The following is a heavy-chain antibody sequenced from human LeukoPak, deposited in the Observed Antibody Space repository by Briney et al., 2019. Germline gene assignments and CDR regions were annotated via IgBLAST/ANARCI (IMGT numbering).Heavy chain of an antibody. D-gene: IGHD3-9*01. Sequence: SETLSLTCTVSGGSISSYDWSWIRQPPGKGLEWIGYISYSGSTNYNPTPKSRVTISIDTSKNQFSLKLRSVTAADTAIYYCARQGYDILTGYIDAFDIWGQGTMVTVSS. CDR2: ISYSGST. CDR1: GGSISSYD. CDR3: ARQGYDILTGYIDAFDI. V-gene: IGHV4-59*08. J-gene: IGHJ3*02.